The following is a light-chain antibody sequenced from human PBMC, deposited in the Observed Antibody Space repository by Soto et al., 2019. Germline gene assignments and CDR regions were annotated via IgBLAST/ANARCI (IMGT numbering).Light chain of an antibody. V-gene: IGLV4-69*01. J-gene: IGLJ2*01. CDR2: LNSDGSH. CDR1: SGHSSYA. Sequence: LTQSPSASASLGASVKLTCTLSSGHSSYAIAWHQQQPEKGPRYLMKLNSDGSHSKGDGIPDRFSASTSGAERYLTISSLQSEDEADYYCQTWGTGTVVFGGGTKLTVL. CDR3: QTWGTGTVV.